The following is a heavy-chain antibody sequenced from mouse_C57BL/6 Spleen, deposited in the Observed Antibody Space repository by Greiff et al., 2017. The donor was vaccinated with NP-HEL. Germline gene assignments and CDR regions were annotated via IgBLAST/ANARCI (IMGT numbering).Heavy chain of an antibody. CDR2: IYPGGGYT. J-gene: IGHJ4*01. CDR3: ARHYSIAMDY. V-gene: IGHV1-63*01. CDR1: GYTFTNYW. Sequence: QVHVKQSGAELVRPGTSVKMSCKASGYTFTNYWIGWAKQRPGHGLEWIGDIYPGGGYTNYNEKFKGKATLTADKSSSTAYMQFSSLTSEDSAIYYCARHYSIAMDYWGQGTSVTVSS. D-gene: IGHD2-5*01.